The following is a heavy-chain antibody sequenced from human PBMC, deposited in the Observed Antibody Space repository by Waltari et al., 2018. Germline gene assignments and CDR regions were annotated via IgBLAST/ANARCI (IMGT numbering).Heavy chain of an antibody. D-gene: IGHD2-2*01. J-gene: IGHJ4*02. Sequence: QVQLQESGPGLVKPSQTLSLTCTVSGGSISSGGYYWSWIRQHPGKGLEWIGYIYYSGSTYYNPSLKSRVTISVDTSKNQFSLKLSSVTTADTAVYYCARGDLYCSSTSCYPRFDYWGQGTLVTVSS. CDR2: IYYSGST. V-gene: IGHV4-31*03. CDR3: ARGDLYCSSTSCYPRFDY. CDR1: GGSISSGGYY.